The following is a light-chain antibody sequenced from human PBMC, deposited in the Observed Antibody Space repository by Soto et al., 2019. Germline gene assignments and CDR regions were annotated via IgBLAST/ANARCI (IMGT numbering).Light chain of an antibody. J-gene: IGKJ1*01. CDR1: QSVSSSY. CDR2: GAS. CDR3: QQYVSSPPSWT. V-gene: IGKV3-20*01. Sequence: ETVLTQSPGTLSLSPGERATLSCRASQSVSSSYLAWYQQKPGQAPRHLIYGASSRATVIPDRFSGSGSGTVFSLTISRLEPEDFAVYYCQQYVSSPPSWTFGQGTMVEI.